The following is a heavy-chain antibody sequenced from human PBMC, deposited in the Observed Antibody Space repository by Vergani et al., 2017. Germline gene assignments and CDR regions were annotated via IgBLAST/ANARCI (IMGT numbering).Heavy chain of an antibody. Sequence: QVQLQESGPGLVKPSETLSLTCTVSGGSISSYYWSWIRQPPGKGLEWIVYIYYSGSTNDNPALKSRGTISVDTSKNQFSLKLSSVTAADTAVYYCARDGAGMVRGVSRWWDWFDPWGQGTLVTVSS. CDR3: ARDGAGMVRGVSRWWDWFDP. J-gene: IGHJ5*02. CDR1: GGSISSYY. D-gene: IGHD3-10*01. CDR2: IYYSGST. V-gene: IGHV4-59*12.